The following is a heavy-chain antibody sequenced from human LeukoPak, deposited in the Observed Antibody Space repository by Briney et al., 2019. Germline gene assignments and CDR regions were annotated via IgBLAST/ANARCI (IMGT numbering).Heavy chain of an antibody. D-gene: IGHD3-9*01. V-gene: IGHV3-9*01. CDR1: GFTFDDYA. CDR3: TRYFDWLLPFDY. J-gene: IGHJ4*02. CDR2: ISWNSGSI. Sequence: GRSLRLSCAASGFTFDDYAMHWVRQAPGKGLEWVSGISWNSGSIGYADSVKGRFTISRDNAKNTLYLQMNSLRAEDTAVYYCTRYFDWLLPFDYWGQGTLVTVSS.